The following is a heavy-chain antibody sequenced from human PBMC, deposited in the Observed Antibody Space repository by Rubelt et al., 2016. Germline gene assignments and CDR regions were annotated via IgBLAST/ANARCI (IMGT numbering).Heavy chain of an antibody. D-gene: IGHD3-16*01. J-gene: IGHJ4*02. CDR2: INHSGST. Sequence: QLQLQESGPGLVKPSETLSLTCAVYGGSFSGYYWSWIRQPPGKGLAWIGEINHSGSTNYNPSLKSRVTRSVDTSKNQFSLKLSSVTAADTAVYYCARVTGGSSDYWGQGTLVTVSS. V-gene: IGHV4-34*01. CDR1: GGSFSGYY. CDR3: ARVTGGSSDY.